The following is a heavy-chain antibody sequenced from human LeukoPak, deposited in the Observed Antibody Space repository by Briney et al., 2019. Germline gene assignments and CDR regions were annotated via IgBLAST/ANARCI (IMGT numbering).Heavy chain of an antibody. D-gene: IGHD3-10*01. J-gene: IGHJ3*01. Sequence: SETLSLTCAVYGGSFSGYYWSWIRQPPGKGLEWIGEINHSGSTNYNPSLKSRVTISVDTSKNQFSLKLSSVTAADTAVYYCARFGRTRASVWGQGTMVTVSS. CDR2: INHSGST. CDR3: ARFGRTRASV. V-gene: IGHV4-34*01. CDR1: GGSFSGYY.